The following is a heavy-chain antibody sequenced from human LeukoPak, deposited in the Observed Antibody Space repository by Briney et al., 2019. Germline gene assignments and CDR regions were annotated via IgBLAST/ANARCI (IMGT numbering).Heavy chain of an antibody. CDR2: INHSGST. D-gene: IGHD3-22*01. CDR3: AREDYYDSSGYYYYYYMDV. V-gene: IGHV4-39*07. CDR1: GGSISSTSHY. J-gene: IGHJ6*03. Sequence: SETLSLTCTVSGGSISSTSHYWGWIRQAPGKGLEWIGEINHSGSTNYNPSLKSRVTISVDTSKNQFSLKLSSVTAADTAVYYCAREDYYDSSGYYYYYYMDVWGKGTTVTISS.